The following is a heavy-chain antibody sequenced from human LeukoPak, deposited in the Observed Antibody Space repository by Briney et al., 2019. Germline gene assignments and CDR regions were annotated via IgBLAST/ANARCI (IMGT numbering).Heavy chain of an antibody. Sequence: GGSLRLSCAASGFTFSSYAMSWVRQAPGKGLEWVSAISGSGGSTYYADSVKGRFTIPRDNSKNTLYLQMNSLRAEDTAVYYCAKGSRGIVVVPAASSFDYWGQGTLVTVSS. CDR2: ISGSGGST. D-gene: IGHD2-2*01. CDR1: GFTFSSYA. V-gene: IGHV3-23*01. CDR3: AKGSRGIVVVPAASSFDY. J-gene: IGHJ4*02.